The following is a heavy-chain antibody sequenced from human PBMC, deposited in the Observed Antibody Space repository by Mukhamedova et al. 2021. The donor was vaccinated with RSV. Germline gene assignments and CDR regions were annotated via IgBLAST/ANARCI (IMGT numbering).Heavy chain of an antibody. Sequence: GSINHSGNTDYNPALKSRVTISLDTSKNQLSLKLSSVTATDTAVYYGERGRSPDCNWCDLWGHGTRVT. CDR3: ERGRSPDCNWCDL. J-gene: IGHJ5*02. CDR2: INHSGNT. D-gene: IGHD2-21*01. V-gene: IGHV4-38-2*02.